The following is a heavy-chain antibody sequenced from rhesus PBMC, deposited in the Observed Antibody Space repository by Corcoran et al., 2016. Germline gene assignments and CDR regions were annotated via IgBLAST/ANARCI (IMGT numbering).Heavy chain of an antibody. D-gene: IGHD1-44*01. Sequence: QVQLQESGPGLVKPSETLSLTCAVSGGSISDDYYWIWLRQPPGKGLEWIGYISGSGGGTNYNPSLKNRVNISIDTSKNQFSLKLSSVTAADTAVYYCARDLVGFDYWGQGVLVTVSS. V-gene: IGHV4-106*01. CDR2: ISGSGGGT. CDR3: ARDLVGFDY. J-gene: IGHJ4*01. CDR1: GGSISDDYY.